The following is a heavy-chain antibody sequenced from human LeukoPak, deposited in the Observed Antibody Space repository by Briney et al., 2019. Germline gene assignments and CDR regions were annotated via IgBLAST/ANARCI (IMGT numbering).Heavy chain of an antibody. J-gene: IGHJ4*02. CDR3: AKTPDFWSGYYTSNLFDY. CDR1: GLTFSSYG. CDR2: IRYDGSNK. Sequence: GGSLRLSCAASGLTFSSYGMHWVRQAPGKGLEWVSFIRYDGSNKYYADSVKGRFTISRDNSKNTLYLQMNSLRAEDTAVYYCAKTPDFWSGYYTSNLFDYWGQGTLVTVSS. V-gene: IGHV3-30*02. D-gene: IGHD3-3*01.